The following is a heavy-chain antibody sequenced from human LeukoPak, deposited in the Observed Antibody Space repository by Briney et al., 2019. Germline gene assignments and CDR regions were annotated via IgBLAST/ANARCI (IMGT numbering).Heavy chain of an antibody. V-gene: IGHV3-30*02. J-gene: IGHJ6*03. CDR3: AKVGGYCSGGSCYSQGLHYMDV. CDR1: GFTFSSYG. D-gene: IGHD2-15*01. CDR2: IRYDGSNK. Sequence: GGSLRLSCAASGFTFSSYGVHWVRQAPGKGLEWVAFIRYDGSNKYYADSVKGRFTISRDNSKNTLYLQMNSLRAEDTAVYYCAKVGGYCSGGSCYSQGLHYMDVWGKGTTVTVSS.